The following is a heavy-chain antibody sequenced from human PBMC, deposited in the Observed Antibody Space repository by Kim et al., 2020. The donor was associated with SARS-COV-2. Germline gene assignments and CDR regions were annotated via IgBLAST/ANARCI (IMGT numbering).Heavy chain of an antibody. CDR3: ARGKNYFDY. CDR1: GSSISSGDYY. Sequence: SETLSLTCTVSGSSISSGDYYWNWIRQHPGKGLEWIGHMYYSGRTHYNPSLKSRVTISVDTSKNQFSLKLSAVTAADTAVYYCARGKNYFDYWGQGTLATVSS. V-gene: IGHV4-31*03. J-gene: IGHJ4*02. CDR2: MYYSGRT.